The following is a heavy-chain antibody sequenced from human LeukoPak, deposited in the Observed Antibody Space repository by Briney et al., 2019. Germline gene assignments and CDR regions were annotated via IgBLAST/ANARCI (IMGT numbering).Heavy chain of an antibody. D-gene: IGHD1-14*01. Sequence: GGSLRLSCVVSGFTFSSYWVNWVRQAPGKGLEWVANIHEDGSDEYYVDSVKGRFTISRDNAKNSLYLQMNSLRAEDTALYYCARTLRLGTPRAFDIWGRGTMVTVSS. J-gene: IGHJ3*02. CDR1: GFTFSSYW. V-gene: IGHV3-7*05. CDR2: IHEDGSDE. CDR3: ARTLRLGTPRAFDI.